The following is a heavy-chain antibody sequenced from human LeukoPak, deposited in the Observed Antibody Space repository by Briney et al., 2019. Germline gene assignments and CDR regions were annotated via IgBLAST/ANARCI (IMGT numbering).Heavy chain of an antibody. V-gene: IGHV4-59*08. CDR2: IYYSGST. J-gene: IGHJ3*02. Sequence: SETLSLTCTVSGGSISSYYWSWIRQPPGKGLEWIGYIYYSGSTNYNPSLKSRVTISVDTSKNQFSLKLSSVTAAGTAVYYCARRHPTDAFDIWGQGTMVTVSS. CDR1: GGSISSYY. D-gene: IGHD4-17*01. CDR3: ARRHPTDAFDI.